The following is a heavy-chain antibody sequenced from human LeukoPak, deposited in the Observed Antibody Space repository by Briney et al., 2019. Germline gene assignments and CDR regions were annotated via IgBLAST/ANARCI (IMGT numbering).Heavy chain of an antibody. CDR1: GGSFSGYY. V-gene: IGHV4-34*01. CDR3: ARRRRIVGATPGAFDI. D-gene: IGHD1-26*01. J-gene: IGHJ3*02. CDR2: INHSGST. Sequence: KPSETLSLTCAVYGGSFSGYYWSWIRQPPGKGLAWIGEINHSGSTNYNPSLKSRVTISVDTSKNQFSLKLSSVTAADTAVYYCARRRRIVGATPGAFDIWGQGTMVAVSS.